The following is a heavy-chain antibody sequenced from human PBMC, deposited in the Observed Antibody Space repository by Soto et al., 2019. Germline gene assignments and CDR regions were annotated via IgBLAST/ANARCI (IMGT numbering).Heavy chain of an antibody. CDR2: ISYDGSNK. D-gene: IGHD6-13*01. V-gene: IGHV3-30*18. CDR1: GFTFSSYG. CDR3: AKHGSSWQVYYFDY. J-gene: IGHJ4*02. Sequence: HPGGTLSLSCAASGFTFSSYGMPWVRQAPGKGLGWVAVISYDGSNKYYADSVKGRFTISRDNSKNTLYLQMNSLRAEDTAVYYCAKHGSSWQVYYFDYWGQGTMVTVSS.